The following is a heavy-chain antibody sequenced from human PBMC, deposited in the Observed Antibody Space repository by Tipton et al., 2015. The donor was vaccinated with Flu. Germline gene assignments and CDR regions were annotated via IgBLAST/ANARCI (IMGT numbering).Heavy chain of an antibody. Sequence: QLVQSGAEVKKPGASVKVSCKASGYTFTSYGISWVRQAPGQGLEWLGWISAYNGNTNYAQKLQGRVTMATDTSTSTAYMELRSLRSDDTAVYYCARARMVRGAIYFDYWGQGTLVTVSS. CDR3: ARARMVRGAIYFDY. V-gene: IGHV1-18*01. CDR2: ISAYNGNT. CDR1: GYTFTSYG. D-gene: IGHD3-10*01. J-gene: IGHJ4*02.